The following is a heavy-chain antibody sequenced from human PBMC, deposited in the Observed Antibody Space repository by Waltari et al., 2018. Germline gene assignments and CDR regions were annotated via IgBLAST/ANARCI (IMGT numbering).Heavy chain of an antibody. V-gene: IGHV4-39*01. D-gene: IGHD4-17*01. J-gene: IGHJ3*02. CDR1: GGSISSSSYY. CDR3: ARHDYGDYGAFDI. Sequence: QLQLQESGPGLVKPSETLSLTCTVSGGSISSSSYYWGWIRQPPGKGLEWIGSIYYSGSTDYTPSLKSRVTISVDTSKSQFSRKLSSVTAADTAVYYCARHDYGDYGAFDIWGKGTMVTVSS. CDR2: IYYSGST.